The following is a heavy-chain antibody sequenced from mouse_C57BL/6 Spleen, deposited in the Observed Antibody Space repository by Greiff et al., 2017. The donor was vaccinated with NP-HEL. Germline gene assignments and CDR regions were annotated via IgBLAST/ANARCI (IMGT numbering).Heavy chain of an antibody. CDR3: ARGNGYGYFDY. D-gene: IGHD2-2*01. V-gene: IGHV3-6*01. CDR2: ISYDGSN. CDR1: GYSITSGYY. J-gene: IGHJ2*01. Sequence: EVKLMESGPGLVKPSQSLSLTCPVTGYSITSGYYWNWIRQFPGNKREWMGYISYDGSNNYNPSLKNRISITRDTSKNQFFLKLNSVTTEDTATYYCARGNGYGYFDYWGQGTTLTVSS.